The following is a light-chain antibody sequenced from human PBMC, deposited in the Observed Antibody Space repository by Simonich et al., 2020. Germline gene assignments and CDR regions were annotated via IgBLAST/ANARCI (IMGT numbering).Light chain of an antibody. CDR1: QSVLYSSNNKNY. J-gene: IGKJ3*01. Sequence: DIVMTQSPDSLAVSLGERATINCKSSQSVLYSSNNKNYLAWYQRKPGQPPKLLIYCASTRESGVPDRFSGSGSGTDFTLTISSLQAEDVAVYYCQQYYSTPFTFGPGTKVDIK. V-gene: IGKV4-1*01. CDR2: CAS. CDR3: QQYYSTPFT.